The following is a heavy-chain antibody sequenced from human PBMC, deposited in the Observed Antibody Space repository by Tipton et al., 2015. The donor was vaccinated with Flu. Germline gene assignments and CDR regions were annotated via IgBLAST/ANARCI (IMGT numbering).Heavy chain of an antibody. J-gene: IGHJ5*02. Sequence: QLVQSGAEVKKPGASVKVSCKASGYTFTGYYMHWVRQAPGQGLEWMGWINPNSGGRNYAQKFQGRVTMTRDTSISTAYMELSRLRSDDTAVYYCAREGTYYYDSGPPGENWFDPWGQGTLVTVSS. CDR1: GYTFTGYY. D-gene: IGHD3-10*01. CDR2: INPNSGGR. CDR3: AREGTYYYDSGPPGENWFDP. V-gene: IGHV1-2*02.